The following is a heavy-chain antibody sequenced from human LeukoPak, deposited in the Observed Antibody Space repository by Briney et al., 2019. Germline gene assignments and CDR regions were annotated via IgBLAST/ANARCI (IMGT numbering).Heavy chain of an antibody. V-gene: IGHV3-20*04. CDR3: ARDPYSGSYGDYYYYYMDV. CDR2: ISWNSASI. J-gene: IGHJ6*03. CDR1: GFTFDDYG. D-gene: IGHD1-26*01. Sequence: AGGSLRLSCAASGFTFDDYGMSWVRQAPGKGLEWVSSISWNSASIAYADSVKGRFTISRDNAKNSLYLQMNSLRDEDTAVYYCARDPYSGSYGDYYYYYMDVWGKGTTVTISS.